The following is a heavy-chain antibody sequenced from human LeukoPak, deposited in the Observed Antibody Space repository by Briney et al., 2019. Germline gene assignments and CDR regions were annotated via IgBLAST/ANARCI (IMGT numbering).Heavy chain of an antibody. J-gene: IGHJ1*01. CDR3: ARAYYDSSGYYYFQH. Sequence: SETLSLTCTVSGGSISSYYWSWIRQPPGKGLEWIGYIYYGGSTNYNPSLKSRVTISVDTSKNQFSLKLSSVTAADTAVYYCARAYYDSSGYYYFQHWGQGTLVTVSS. CDR1: GGSISSYY. CDR2: IYYGGST. D-gene: IGHD3-22*01. V-gene: IGHV4-59*12.